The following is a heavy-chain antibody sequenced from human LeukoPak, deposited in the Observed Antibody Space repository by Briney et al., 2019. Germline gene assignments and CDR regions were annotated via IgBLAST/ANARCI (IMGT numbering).Heavy chain of an antibody. CDR2: ISSSSTYI. CDR1: GFTFSSYS. J-gene: IGHJ4*02. D-gene: IGHD3-22*01. CDR3: ARENYYYDSSGYPDY. V-gene: IGHV3-21*04. Sequence: GGSLRLSCAASGFTFSSYSMNWVRQAPGKGLEWASSISSSSTYIYYADSVKGRFTISRDNSKNTLYLQMNSLRAEDTAVYYCARENYYYDSSGYPDYWGQGTLVTVSS.